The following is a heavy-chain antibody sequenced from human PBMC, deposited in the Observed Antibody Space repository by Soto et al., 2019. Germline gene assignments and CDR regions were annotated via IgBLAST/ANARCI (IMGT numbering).Heavy chain of an antibody. CDR1: GDTLTELS. J-gene: IGHJ5*02. Sequence: QVQLVQSGAEGKKPGASVKVSCKVSGDTLTELSIHWVRQAPGKGLEYMWGFDPEDGEGMYAQNFQGRVTMTEDTSTDTSYMERSSLTSEDTAVYYCAIAYSGTYYGDLDTWGQGTLVTVSA. D-gene: IGHD1-26*01. CDR3: AIAYSGTYYGDLDT. CDR2: FDPEDGEG. V-gene: IGHV1-24*01.